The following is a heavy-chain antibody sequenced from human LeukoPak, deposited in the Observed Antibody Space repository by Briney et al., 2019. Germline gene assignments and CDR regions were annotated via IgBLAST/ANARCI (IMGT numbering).Heavy chain of an antibody. D-gene: IGHD1-26*01. CDR1: GYTFTSYG. Sequence: ASVKVSCKASGYTFTSYGISWVRQAPGQGLEWMGWISAYNGNTNYAQKPQGRVTMTTDTSTSTAYMELRSLRSDDTAVYYCAHWGGSYPTLWAHFDYWGQGTLVTVSS. CDR2: ISAYNGNT. V-gene: IGHV1-18*01. CDR3: AHWGGSYPTLWAHFDY. J-gene: IGHJ4*02.